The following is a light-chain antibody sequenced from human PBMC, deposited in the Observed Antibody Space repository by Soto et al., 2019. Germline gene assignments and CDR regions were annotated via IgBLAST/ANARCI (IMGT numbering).Light chain of an antibody. CDR3: TSYTTGRIGV. V-gene: IGLV2-14*01. CDR1: SGDVGHYNY. J-gene: IGLJ3*02. CDR2: EVT. Sequence: QSALTQPASVSGSPGQSITISSTGSSGDVGHYNYVSWYQQHPGKAPKLIIYEVTNRPSGVSNRFSGDKSGNTASLILSGLQAEDEADYYCTSYTTGRIGVFGGGTKLTVL.